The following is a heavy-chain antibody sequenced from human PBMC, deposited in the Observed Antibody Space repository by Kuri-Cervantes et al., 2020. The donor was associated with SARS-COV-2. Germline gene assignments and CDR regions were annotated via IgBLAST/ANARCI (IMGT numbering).Heavy chain of an antibody. J-gene: IGHJ6*02. CDR2: ISGSGGST. CDR1: GFTFSSYA. D-gene: IGHD3-3*01. V-gene: IGHV3-23*01. CDR3: ARQPHYDLCFMDV. Sequence: ETLSLTCAASGFTFSSYAMNWVRQAPGKGLEWVSAISGSGGSTYYADSVKGRFTISRDNSKNTLYLQMNSLRAEDTAVYYCARQPHYDLCFMDVWGQGTTVTVSS.